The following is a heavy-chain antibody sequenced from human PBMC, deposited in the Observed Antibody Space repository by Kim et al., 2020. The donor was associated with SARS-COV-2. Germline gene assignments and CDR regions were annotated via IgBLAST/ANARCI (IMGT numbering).Heavy chain of an antibody. D-gene: IGHD6-19*01. CDR3: AKVRGSGWEAFDY. J-gene: IGHJ4*02. V-gene: IGHV3-74*03. Sequence: YADSVKGRFTISRDTAKNTLDLQMNSLRAEDTAVYYCAKVRGSGWEAFDYWGQGTLVTVSS.